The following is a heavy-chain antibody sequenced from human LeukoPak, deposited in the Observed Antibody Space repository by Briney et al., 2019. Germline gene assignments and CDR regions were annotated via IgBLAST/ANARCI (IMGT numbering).Heavy chain of an antibody. V-gene: IGHV4-59*01. CDR3: AVSGYPSDY. D-gene: IGHD3-22*01. Sequence: PSKTLSLTCTVSGGSISSYYWSWIRQPPGKGLEWIGYIYYSGSTNYNPSLKRRVTISVDKSKKQFSLKLSSVTAADTAVYYCAVSGYPSDYWGQGTLVTVSS. CDR2: IYYSGST. CDR1: GGSISSYY. J-gene: IGHJ4*02.